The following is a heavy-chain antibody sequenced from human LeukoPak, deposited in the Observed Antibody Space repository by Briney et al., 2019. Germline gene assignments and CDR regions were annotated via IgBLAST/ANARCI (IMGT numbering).Heavy chain of an antibody. J-gene: IGHJ4*02. Sequence: ASVKVSCKASGYTSTGYYIHWVRQAPGQGLEWMGRINPNSGATNYAQKFQGRVTMTRDTSISTAYMELSRLRSDDTAVYYCARGAGTLTPPDYWGQGTLVTVSS. V-gene: IGHV1-2*06. CDR3: ARGAGTLTPPDY. CDR2: INPNSGAT. CDR1: GYTSTGYY. D-gene: IGHD6-19*01.